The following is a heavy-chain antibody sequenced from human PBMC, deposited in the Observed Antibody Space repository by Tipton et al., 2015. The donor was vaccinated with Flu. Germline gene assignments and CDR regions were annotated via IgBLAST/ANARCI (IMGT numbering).Heavy chain of an antibody. J-gene: IGHJ4*02. V-gene: IGHV4-59*01. Sequence: TLSLTCSVSGDSISSFYWSWIRQPPGKGLEWIAYISNSGSSNYNPSLKSRITVSVDTSKNQFSLILSSVTAADTAVYYCARSSRGWYRAMFDWGQGTLVTVSS. CDR2: ISNSGSS. D-gene: IGHD6-19*01. CDR3: ARSSRGWYRAMFD. CDR1: GDSISSFY.